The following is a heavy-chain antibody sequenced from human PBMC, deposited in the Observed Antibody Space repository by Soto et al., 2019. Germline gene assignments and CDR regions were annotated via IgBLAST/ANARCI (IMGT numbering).Heavy chain of an antibody. Sequence: QVQLVESGGGVVQPGRSLRLSCAASGFTFISYAMHWVRQAPGKGLEWVAVLSFDGSTEYYADSVKGRFTISRDNSKNTVYLQMNSLRSEDTAVYYCARSRHGSGSYTHFYYGLDVWGQGTTVTVSS. CDR2: LSFDGSTE. CDR1: GFTFISYA. CDR3: ARSRHGSGSYTHFYYGLDV. V-gene: IGHV3-30-3*01. D-gene: IGHD3-10*01. J-gene: IGHJ6*02.